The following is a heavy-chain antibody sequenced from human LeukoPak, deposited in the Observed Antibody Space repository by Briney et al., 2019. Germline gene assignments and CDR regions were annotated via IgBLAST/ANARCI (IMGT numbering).Heavy chain of an antibody. Sequence: SETLSLTCTVSGGSISSSSYYWGWIRQPPGKGLEWIGSIYYSGSTYYNPSLKSRVTISVDTFKNQFSLKLSSVTAADTAVYYCARDRLYYDILTGPRYFDYWGQGTLVTVSS. D-gene: IGHD3-9*01. CDR3: ARDRLYYDILTGPRYFDY. CDR2: IYYSGST. CDR1: GGSISSSSYY. V-gene: IGHV4-39*07. J-gene: IGHJ4*02.